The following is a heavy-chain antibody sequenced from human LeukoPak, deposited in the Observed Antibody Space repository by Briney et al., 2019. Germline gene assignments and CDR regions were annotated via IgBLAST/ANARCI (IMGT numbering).Heavy chain of an antibody. D-gene: IGHD4-11*01. CDR2: ISSTGSTV. Sequence: GGSLRLSCAASGFTFSPYSMNWVRQAPGKGLEWLSYISSTGSTVDYADSVKGRFTISRDNAKNSLYLQMNSLRVDDTAVYYCARDADSSFDCWGQGTLVTVSS. CDR3: ARDADSSFDC. J-gene: IGHJ4*02. V-gene: IGHV3-48*01. CDR1: GFTFSPYS.